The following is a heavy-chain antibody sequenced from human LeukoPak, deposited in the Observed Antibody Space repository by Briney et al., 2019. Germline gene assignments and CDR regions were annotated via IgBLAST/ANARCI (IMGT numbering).Heavy chain of an antibody. V-gene: IGHV3-23*01. CDR2: ISGSGGST. J-gene: IGHJ4*02. Sequence: GGSLRLSCAASGFTFSSYAMSWVRQAPGKGLEWVSAISGSGGSTYYADSVKGRFTISRDNAQNSLYLQMDSLRAEDTAIYYCVRDRGTYRPIDYWGQGTLVTVSS. D-gene: IGHD1-26*01. CDR3: VRDRGTYRPIDY. CDR1: GFTFSSYA.